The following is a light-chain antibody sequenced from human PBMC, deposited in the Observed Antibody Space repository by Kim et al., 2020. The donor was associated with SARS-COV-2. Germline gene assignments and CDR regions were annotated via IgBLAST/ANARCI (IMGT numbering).Light chain of an antibody. CDR1: SSKIGSNT. CDR3: AAWDDSLNGPYV. Sequence: QRVTSACSGSSSKIGSNTVNWYQQLPGTAPKLLIYSNNQRPSGVPDGFSGSKSGTSASLAISGLQSEDEADYYCAAWDDSLNGPYVFGTGTKVTVL. CDR2: SNN. J-gene: IGLJ1*01. V-gene: IGLV1-44*01.